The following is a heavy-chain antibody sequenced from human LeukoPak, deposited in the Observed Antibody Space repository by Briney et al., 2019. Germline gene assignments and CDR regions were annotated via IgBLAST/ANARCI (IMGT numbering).Heavy chain of an antibody. CDR1: GFTFSSYS. J-gene: IGHJ4*02. CDR2: ISSSSSYI. Sequence: GGSLRLSCAASGFTFSSYSMNWVRQAPGKGLEWVSSISSSSSYIYYADSVKGRFTISRDNAKNSLYLQMNSLRAEDMALYYCAKDIDYSNYGPFDYWGQGTLVTVSS. CDR3: AKDIDYSNYGPFDY. V-gene: IGHV3-21*04. D-gene: IGHD4-11*01.